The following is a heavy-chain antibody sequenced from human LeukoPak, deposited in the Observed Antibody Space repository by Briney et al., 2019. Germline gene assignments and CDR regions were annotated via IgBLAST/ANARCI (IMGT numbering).Heavy chain of an antibody. V-gene: IGHV4-4*07. J-gene: IGHJ4*02. Sequence: PSETLSLTSTVSGGSISSYYWSWIRQPAGKGLEWIGRIYTSGSTNYNPSLKSRVTMSVDTSKNQFSLKLSSVTAADTAVYYCARDLPYDYVWGSYRPRFPFDYWGQGTLVTVSS. D-gene: IGHD3-16*02. CDR3: ARDLPYDYVWGSYRPRFPFDY. CDR1: GGSISSYY. CDR2: IYTSGST.